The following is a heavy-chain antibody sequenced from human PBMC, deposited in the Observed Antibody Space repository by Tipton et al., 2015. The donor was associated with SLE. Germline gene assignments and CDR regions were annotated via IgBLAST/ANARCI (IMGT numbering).Heavy chain of an antibody. CDR1: GGSISSYS. CDR2: INYSGTT. Sequence: LRLSCTVSGGSISSYSWGWIRQPPGKGLEWIGSINYSGTTSYNPSLKSRVTISVDTSKNQFSLKLSSVTAADTAAYYCARGKGRNWGWGWFDPWGQGILVTVSS. V-gene: IGHV4-39*07. CDR3: ARGKGRNWGWGWFDP. J-gene: IGHJ5*02. D-gene: IGHD7-27*01.